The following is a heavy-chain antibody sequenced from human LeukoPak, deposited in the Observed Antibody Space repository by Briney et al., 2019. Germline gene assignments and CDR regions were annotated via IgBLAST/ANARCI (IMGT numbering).Heavy chain of an antibody. V-gene: IGHV1-18*01. CDR1: TYTFTRYG. D-gene: IGHD3-22*01. CDR3: ARGFKKTMIVPNNWFDP. CDR2: ISGYNGNT. Sequence: ASVKVSCKASTYTFTRYGISWVRQAPGQGLEWMGWISGYNGNTNYAQKFQGRVTITADKSTSTAYMELSSLRSEDTAVYYCARGFKKTMIVPNNWFDPWGQGTLVTVSS. J-gene: IGHJ5*02.